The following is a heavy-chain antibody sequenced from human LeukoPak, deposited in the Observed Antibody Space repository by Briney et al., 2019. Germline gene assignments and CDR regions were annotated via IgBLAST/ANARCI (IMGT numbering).Heavy chain of an antibody. J-gene: IGHJ4*02. D-gene: IGHD3-22*01. CDR2: ISAYNGNT. V-gene: IGHV1-18*01. CDR1: GYTFTSYG. Sequence: GASVKVSCKASGYTFTSYGISWVRQAPGQGLEWMGWISAYNGNTNYAQKLQGRVTMTTDTSTSTAYVELRSLRSDDTAVYYCARGGLYDSSGYSLYYFDYWGQGTLVTVSS. CDR3: ARGGLYDSSGYSLYYFDY.